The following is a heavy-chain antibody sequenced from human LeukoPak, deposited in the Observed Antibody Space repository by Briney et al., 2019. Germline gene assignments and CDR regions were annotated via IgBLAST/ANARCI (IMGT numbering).Heavy chain of an antibody. V-gene: IGHV3-7*01. J-gene: IGHJ3*02. CDR2: IKEEGSGK. Sequence: GGSLRLSCAASGFTFSSYWMSWVRQAPGKGLEWVANIKEEGSGKYYVDSVKGRFTISRDNAKNSLYLQMNSLRAEDTAVYYCARDKYGGNSNAFDIWGQGTLVTVSS. D-gene: IGHD4-23*01. CDR1: GFTFSSYW. CDR3: ARDKYGGNSNAFDI.